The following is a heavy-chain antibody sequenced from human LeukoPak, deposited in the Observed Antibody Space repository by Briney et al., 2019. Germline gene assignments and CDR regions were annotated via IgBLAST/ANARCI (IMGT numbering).Heavy chain of an antibody. CDR1: GFTVSSNY. D-gene: IGHD4-17*01. CDR2: SESGGGT. CDR3: ARDPNGDFLGAFDF. J-gene: IGHJ3*01. Sequence: GGSLRLSCAASGFTVSSNYMSWVRQAPGKGLEWVSSLSESGGGTRYADPVSGRFTMSRDNSKNTLYLQMNNLRAEDTAVYFCARDPNGDFLGAFDFWGQGTMVIVSS. V-gene: IGHV3-53*01.